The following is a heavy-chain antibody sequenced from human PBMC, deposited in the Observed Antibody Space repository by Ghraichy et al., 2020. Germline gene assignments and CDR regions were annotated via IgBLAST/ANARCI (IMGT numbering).Heavy chain of an antibody. CDR3: ARSLRASGWYGEYGY. CDR2: IYYSGST. Sequence: SQTLSLTCTVSGGSVSSGSYYWSWIRQPPGKGLEWIGYIYYSGSTNYNPSLKSRVTISVDTSKNQFSLKLSSVTAADTAVYYCARSLRASGWYGEYGYWGQGTLVTVSS. V-gene: IGHV4-61*01. J-gene: IGHJ4*02. D-gene: IGHD6-19*01. CDR1: GGSVSSGSYY.